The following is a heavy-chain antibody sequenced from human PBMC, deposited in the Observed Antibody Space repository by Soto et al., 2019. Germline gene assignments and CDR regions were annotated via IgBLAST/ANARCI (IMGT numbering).Heavy chain of an antibody. CDR2: IIPIFGTA. CDR1: GGTFSSYA. Sequence: SVKVSCKASGGTFSSYAISWVRQAPGQGLEWMGGIIPIFGTANYAQKFQGRVTITADKSTSTAYMELSSLRSEDTAVYYCARRGQYCGTSTCRFDPWGQGTLVTVSS. CDR3: ARRGQYCGTSTCRFDP. D-gene: IGHD2-21*01. V-gene: IGHV1-69*06. J-gene: IGHJ5*02.